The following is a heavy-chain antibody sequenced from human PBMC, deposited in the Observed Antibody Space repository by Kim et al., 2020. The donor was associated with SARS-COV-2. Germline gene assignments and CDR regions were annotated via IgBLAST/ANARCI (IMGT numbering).Heavy chain of an antibody. V-gene: IGHV4-59*13. Sequence: SETLSLTCTVSGGSISSYYWSWIRQPPGKGLEWIGDMYYSGSTNYNPSLKSRVTISRDTSKNQFSLKLSSVTAADTAVYYCARAEEDCSHNCYVRYFDLWGRGTLATVSS. CDR1: GGSISSYY. J-gene: IGHJ2*01. D-gene: IGHD2-15*01. CDR3: ARAEEDCSHNCYVRYFDL. CDR2: MYYSGST.